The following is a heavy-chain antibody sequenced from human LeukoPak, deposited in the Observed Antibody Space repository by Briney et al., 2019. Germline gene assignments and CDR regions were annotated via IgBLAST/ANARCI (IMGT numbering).Heavy chain of an antibody. D-gene: IGHD5-18*01. CDR2: ISAYNGNT. CDR3: ARLNTAMVLYYFDY. CDR1: GYTFTGYY. J-gene: IGHJ4*02. V-gene: IGHV1-18*04. Sequence: ASVKVSCKASGYTFTGYYMHWVRQAPGQGLEWMGWISAYNGNTNYAQKLQGRVTMTTDTSTSTAYMELRSLRSDDTAVYYCARLNTAMVLYYFDYWGQGTLVTVSS.